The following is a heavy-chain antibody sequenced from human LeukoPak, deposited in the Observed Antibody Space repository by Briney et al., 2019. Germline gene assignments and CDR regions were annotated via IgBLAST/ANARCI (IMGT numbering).Heavy chain of an antibody. CDR1: GGSISSDY. CDR2: FYYSGST. Sequence: SETLSLTCTVAGGSISSDYWSWIRQPPGKGLEWIGYFYYSGSTNYNPSLKSRVTISVDTSKNQFSLKLSSVTAADTAVYYCARGRRDGYNYYYMDVWGKGTTVTVSS. V-gene: IGHV4-59*12. J-gene: IGHJ6*03. D-gene: IGHD5-24*01. CDR3: ARGRRDGYNYYYMDV.